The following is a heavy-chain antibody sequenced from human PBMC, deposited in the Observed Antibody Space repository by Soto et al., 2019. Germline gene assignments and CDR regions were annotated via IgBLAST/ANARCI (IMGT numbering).Heavy chain of an antibody. D-gene: IGHD6-19*01. J-gene: IGHJ3*02. CDR1: GFTFSSYS. Sequence: EVQLVESGGGLVKPGGSLRLSCAASGFTFSSYSMNWVRQAPGKGLEWVSSISSSSSYIYYADSVKGRFTISRDNAKNSLYLQMNSLRAEDTAVYYCARDAGHETPRAVAGTRYDAFDIWGQGTMVTVSS. CDR2: ISSSSSYI. V-gene: IGHV3-21*01. CDR3: ARDAGHETPRAVAGTRYDAFDI.